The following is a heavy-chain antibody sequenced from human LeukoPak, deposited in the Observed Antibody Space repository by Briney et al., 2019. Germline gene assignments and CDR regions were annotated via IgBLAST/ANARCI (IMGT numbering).Heavy chain of an antibody. J-gene: IGHJ5*02. V-gene: IGHV3-7*01. CDR3: ARAIYDFWSGYNNWFDP. CDR1: GFTFSSYW. Sequence: PGGSLRLSCAASGFTFSSYWMSWVRQAPGKGLEWVANIKQDGSEKYYVDSVKGRFTISRDNAKNSLYLQMNSLRAEDTAVYYCARAIYDFWSGYNNWFDPWGQGTLVTVSS. CDR2: IKQDGSEK. D-gene: IGHD3-3*01.